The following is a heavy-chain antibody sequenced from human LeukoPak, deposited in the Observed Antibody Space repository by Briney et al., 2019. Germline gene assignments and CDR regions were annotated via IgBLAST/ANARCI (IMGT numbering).Heavy chain of an antibody. J-gene: IGHJ4*02. D-gene: IGHD6-13*01. CDR3: ARDPVAAAGTGY. V-gene: IGHV3-30*02. Sequence: GGSLRLSCAASGFTFRNYDMSWVRQTPGKGLEWVAFIRYDGSIQYYADSVKGRFTISRDNAKNSLYLQMNSLRAEDTAVYYCARDPVAAAGTGYWGQGTLVTVSS. CDR2: IRYDGSIQ. CDR1: GFTFRNYD.